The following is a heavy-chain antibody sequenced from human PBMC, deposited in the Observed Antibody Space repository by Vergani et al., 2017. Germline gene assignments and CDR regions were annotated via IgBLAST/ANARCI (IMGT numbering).Heavy chain of an antibody. V-gene: IGHV3-48*01. CDR3: ARQPGYSSSWYLALDY. Sequence: EVQLVESGGGLVQPGGSLRLSCAASGFTFSSYSMNWVRQAPGKGVEWVSYISSSSSTIYYADSVKGRFTISRDNAKNSLYLQMNSLRAEDTAVYYCARQPGYSSSWYLALDYWGQGTLVTVSS. CDR2: ISSSSSTI. D-gene: IGHD6-13*01. CDR1: GFTFSSYS. J-gene: IGHJ4*02.